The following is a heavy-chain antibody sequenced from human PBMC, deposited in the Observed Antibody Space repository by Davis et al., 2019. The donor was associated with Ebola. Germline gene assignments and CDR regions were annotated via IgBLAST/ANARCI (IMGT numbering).Heavy chain of an antibody. J-gene: IGHJ5*01. CDR2: IYPGDSDT. CDR1: GYSFTSYW. CDR3: ARRRALYSSGWFSEFDS. Sequence: KVSCKGSGYSFTSYWIGWVRQMPGKGLEWMGIIYPGDSDTRYSPSFQGQVTISADKSTTTAYLHWNSLKASDTAIYYCARRRALYSSGWFSEFDSWGQGTMVTVSS. D-gene: IGHD6-19*01. V-gene: IGHV5-51*01.